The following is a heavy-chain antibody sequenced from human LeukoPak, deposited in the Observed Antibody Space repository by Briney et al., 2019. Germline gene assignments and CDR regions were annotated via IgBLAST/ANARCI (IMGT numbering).Heavy chain of an antibody. CDR2: ISGSSSYI. CDR1: GFTFSSYS. Sequence: PGGSLRLSCAASGFTFSSYSMNWVRQAPGKGLEWVSSISGSSSYIYYADSVKGRFTISRDNAKNTLYLQMNSLRAEDTAVYYCARGHIVVLTAPDYWGQGTLVTVSS. J-gene: IGHJ4*02. D-gene: IGHD2-21*02. CDR3: ARGHIVVLTAPDY. V-gene: IGHV3-21*01.